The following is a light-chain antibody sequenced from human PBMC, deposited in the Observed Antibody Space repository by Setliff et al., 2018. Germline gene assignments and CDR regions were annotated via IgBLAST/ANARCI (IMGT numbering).Light chain of an antibody. CDR1: TSNIGSNP. V-gene: IGLV1-44*01. CDR3: EAWDDSLNGDV. J-gene: IGLJ1*01. Sequence: QSVLTQPPSASGTPGQRITISCSGGTSNIGSNPVNWYQQLPGTAPKLLIYSNNQRPSGVPDRFSGSKSGTSASLAVSGLQSEDEADFYCEAWDDSLNGDVFGSGTKVT. CDR2: SNN.